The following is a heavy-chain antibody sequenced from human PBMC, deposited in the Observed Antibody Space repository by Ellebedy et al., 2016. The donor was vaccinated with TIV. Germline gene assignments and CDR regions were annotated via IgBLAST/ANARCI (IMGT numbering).Heavy chain of an antibody. J-gene: IGHJ6*02. D-gene: IGHD3-16*02. CDR2: MNPNSGNT. CDR3: ARATLSGVFYGMDV. Sequence: AASVKVSCKASGYTFTSYDINWVRQATGQGLEWMGWMNPNSGNTGYAQKFQGRVTMTRDTSTMTVYMELRSLSSEDTALYYCARATLSGVFYGMDVWGQGTTVTVSS. V-gene: IGHV1-8*01. CDR1: GYTFTSYD.